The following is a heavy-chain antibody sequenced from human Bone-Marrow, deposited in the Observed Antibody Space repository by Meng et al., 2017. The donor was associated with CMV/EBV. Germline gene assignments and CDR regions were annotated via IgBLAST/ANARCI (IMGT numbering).Heavy chain of an antibody. CDR3: ARGTRRSLYDPFDH. V-gene: IGHV3-7*01. CDR2: IKPDASEQ. D-gene: IGHD3-3*01. Sequence: GGSLRLSCGTSGFSFSDYYMSWVRQAPGKGLEWVATIKPDASEQHYVDSVRGRFTISRDNSKNSVHRQVSSLRGEDTALDYCARGTRRSLYDPFDHWGRGTLVTVSS. CDR1: GFSFSDYY. J-gene: IGHJ4*01.